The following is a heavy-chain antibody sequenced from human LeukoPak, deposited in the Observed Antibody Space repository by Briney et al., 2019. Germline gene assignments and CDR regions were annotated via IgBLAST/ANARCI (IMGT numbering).Heavy chain of an antibody. D-gene: IGHD2-2*01. V-gene: IGHV1-18*04. CDR3: ARHLLGRYQLLLDY. CDR2: ISAYNGNT. CDR1: GYTFTSYG. J-gene: IGHJ4*02. Sequence: GASVKASCKASGYTFTSYGISWVRQAPGQGLEWMGWISAYNGNTNYAQKLQGRVTMTTDTSTSTAYMELGSLRSDDTAVYYCARHLLGRYQLLLDYWGQGTLVTVSS.